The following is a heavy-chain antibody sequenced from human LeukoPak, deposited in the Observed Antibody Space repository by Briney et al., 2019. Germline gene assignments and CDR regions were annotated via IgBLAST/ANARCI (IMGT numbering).Heavy chain of an antibody. J-gene: IGHJ6*03. V-gene: IGHV3-43*01. CDR3: SRSGVVVVATRGNYMDV. CDR2: MNWEGSST. Sequence: LSWGSLRLSCAASGFSFDDYTMHWVRQTPGKGLEWVSLMNWEGSSTFYADSVKGRFTISRDNSKNSLYLQMNSLRIEDTGLYFCSRSGVVVVATRGNYMDVWGKGTTVTVSS. CDR1: GFSFDDYT. D-gene: IGHD2-21*01.